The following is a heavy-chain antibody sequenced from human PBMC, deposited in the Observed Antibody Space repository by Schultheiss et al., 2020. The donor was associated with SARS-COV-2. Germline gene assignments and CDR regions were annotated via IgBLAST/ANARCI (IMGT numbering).Heavy chain of an antibody. CDR3: ARGGEPPPYYGMDV. V-gene: IGHV1-18*01. CDR2: INPNSGGT. J-gene: IGHJ6*02. D-gene: IGHD2-21*01. CDR1: GGTFTSYG. Sequence: ASVKVSCKASGGTFTSYGISWVRQAPGQGLEWMGWINPNSGGTNYAQKLQGRVTMTTDTSTSTAYMELSSLRSEDTAVYYCARGGEPPPYYGMDVWGQGTTVTVSS.